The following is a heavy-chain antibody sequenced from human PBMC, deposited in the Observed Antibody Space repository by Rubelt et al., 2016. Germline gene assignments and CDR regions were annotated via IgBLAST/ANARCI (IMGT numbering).Heavy chain of an antibody. Sequence: QVQLQQWGAGLLKLSETLSLTCAVYGGSFSGYYWSWIRQPPGKGLEWIGEINHSGSTNYNPSLKSRVTISVDTSKNQFSLKLSSVTAADTAVYYCARGADSSGYYYWGQGILVTVSS. D-gene: IGHD3-22*01. CDR3: ARGADSSGYYY. CDR2: INHSGST. J-gene: IGHJ4*02. CDR1: GGSFSGYY. V-gene: IGHV4-34*01.